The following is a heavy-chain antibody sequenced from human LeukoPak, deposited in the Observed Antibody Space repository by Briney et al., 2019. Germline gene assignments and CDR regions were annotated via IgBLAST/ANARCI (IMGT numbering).Heavy chain of an antibody. J-gene: IGHJ5*02. V-gene: IGHV3-21*01. CDR1: GFTFSSYS. Sequence: PGGSLRLSCAASGFTFSSYSMNWVRQAPGKGLEWVSSISSSSNYIYYADSVKGRFTISRDNAKNSLYLQMNSLRAEDTAVYYCARNGDGNWFDPWGQGTLVTVSS. CDR2: ISSSSNYI. D-gene: IGHD2-21*02. CDR3: ARNGDGNWFDP.